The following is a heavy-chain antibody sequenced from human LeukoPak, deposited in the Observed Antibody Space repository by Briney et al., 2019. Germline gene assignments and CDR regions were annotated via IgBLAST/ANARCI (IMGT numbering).Heavy chain of an antibody. CDR3: AKDIGITIFGVVITGLDY. CDR1: GFTFSSYA. CDR2: ISSSGGST. D-gene: IGHD3-3*01. J-gene: IGHJ4*02. V-gene: IGHV3-23*01. Sequence: GSLRLSCAASGFTFSSYAMSWVRQAPGKGLEWVSAISSSGGSTYYADSVKGRFTISRDNSKNTLYLQMNSLRAEDTAVYYCAKDIGITIFGVVITGLDYWGQGTLVTVSS.